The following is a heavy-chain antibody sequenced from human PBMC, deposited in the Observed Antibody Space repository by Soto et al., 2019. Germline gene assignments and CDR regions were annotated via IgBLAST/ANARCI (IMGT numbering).Heavy chain of an antibody. Sequence: QVQLVQSGAEVKKPGSSVKVSCKASGGTFSSYAISWVRQAPGQGLEWMGGIIPIFGTANYAQKFQGRVTITADESTSTAYMELSSLSSEDAAVYDYARRGPDAFDIWGQGTMVTVSS. V-gene: IGHV1-69*12. CDR1: GGTFSSYA. CDR2: IIPIFGTA. CDR3: ARRGPDAFDI. J-gene: IGHJ3*02.